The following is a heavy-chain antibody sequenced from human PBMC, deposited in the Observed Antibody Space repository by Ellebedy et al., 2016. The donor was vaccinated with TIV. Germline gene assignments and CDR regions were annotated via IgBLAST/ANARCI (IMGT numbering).Heavy chain of an antibody. D-gene: IGHD3-9*01. CDR2: INPDDSRS. V-gene: IGHV5-51*01. CDR1: GPVFSTYW. Sequence: PGGSLRLSCEVSGPVFSTYWLGWVRKMPGKGLEWMDIINPDDSRSIDSPSFQGQVTIAAANSINTAYLHWTSLKASDTAMYYCARHPSTTGYNFDLWGRGTLVTVSS. J-gene: IGHJ4*02. CDR3: ARHPSTTGYNFDL.